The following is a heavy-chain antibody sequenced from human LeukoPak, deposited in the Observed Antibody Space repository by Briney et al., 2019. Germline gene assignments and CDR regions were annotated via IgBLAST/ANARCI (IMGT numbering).Heavy chain of an antibody. Sequence: PGGSLRLSCAASGFPFSTYGMHWVRQAPGKGLEWVAVIWYDGSNKYYADSVQGRFTISRDNSKNTMYLQMNSLRAEDTAVYYCARAPRFNSYFDYWGQRTLVTVSS. J-gene: IGHJ4*02. CDR2: IWYDGSNK. V-gene: IGHV3-33*01. CDR1: GFPFSTYG. D-gene: IGHD2/OR15-2a*01. CDR3: ARAPRFNSYFDY.